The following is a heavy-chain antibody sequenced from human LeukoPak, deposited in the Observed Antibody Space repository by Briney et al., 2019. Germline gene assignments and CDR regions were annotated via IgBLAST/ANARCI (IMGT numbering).Heavy chain of an antibody. CDR2: ISPYNGNT. CDR3: ARGASYGYYYYMDV. J-gene: IGHJ6*03. D-gene: IGHD5-18*01. Sequence: ASVKASCKASGYTFTRIGITWVRQAPGQGLEWMGWISPYNGNTNYAQNLQGRVTMTTDTSTSTAYMELRSLRSDDTAVYYCARGASYGYYYYMDVWGKGTTVTVSS. CDR1: GYTFTRIG. V-gene: IGHV1-18*01.